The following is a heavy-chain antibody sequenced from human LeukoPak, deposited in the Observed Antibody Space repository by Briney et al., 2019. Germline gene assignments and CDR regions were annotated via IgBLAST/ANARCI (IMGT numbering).Heavy chain of an antibody. J-gene: IGHJ1*01. CDR2: ISGYTGNT. CDR3: ARVLIRSIAVAGAEYFQH. D-gene: IGHD6-19*01. V-gene: IGHV1-18*01. CDR1: GYTFTSYG. Sequence: ASVKVSCKASGYTFTSYGISWVRQAPGQGLEWMGWISGYTGNTNYAQKLRGRVTMTTDTSTSTAYMELRSLRSDDTAVYYCARVLIRSIAVAGAEYFQHWGQGTLVTVSS.